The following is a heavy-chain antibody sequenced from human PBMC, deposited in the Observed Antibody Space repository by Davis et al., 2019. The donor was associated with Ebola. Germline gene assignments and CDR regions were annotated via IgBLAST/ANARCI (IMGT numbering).Heavy chain of an antibody. CDR1: GFTFSSYA. CDR3: AKFHGRLVPHYYGMDV. Sequence: GESLKISCAASGFTFSSYAMHWVRQAPGKGLEWVAVISHDGSNKYYADSVKGRFTISRDNSKNTLYLQMNSLRAEDTAVYYCAKFHGRLVPHYYGMDVWGQGTTVTVSS. D-gene: IGHD6-19*01. V-gene: IGHV3-30-3*01. J-gene: IGHJ6*02. CDR2: ISHDGSNK.